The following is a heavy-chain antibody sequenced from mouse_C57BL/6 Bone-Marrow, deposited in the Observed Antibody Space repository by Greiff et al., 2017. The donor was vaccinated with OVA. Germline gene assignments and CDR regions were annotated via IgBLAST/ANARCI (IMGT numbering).Heavy chain of an antibody. V-gene: IGHV1-76*01. CDR1: GYTFTDYY. CDR2: IYPGSGNT. CDR3: ARNAPGCYVDY. J-gene: IGHJ2*01. D-gene: IGHD4-1*01. Sequence: QVQLQQSGAELVRPGASVKLSCKASGYTFTDYYINWVKQRPGQGLEWIARIYPGSGNTYYNEKFKGKATLTAEKSSSTAYLQLSSLTSEDTAVYFCARNAPGCYVDYWGQGTTLTVSS.